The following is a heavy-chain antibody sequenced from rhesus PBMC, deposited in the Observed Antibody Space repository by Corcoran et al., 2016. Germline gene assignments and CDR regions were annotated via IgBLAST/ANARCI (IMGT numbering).Heavy chain of an antibody. Sequence: EVQLVESGGGLVQPGGSLRPSCAASGFTFSSYGMHWVRQAPGKGLEWVAVIYFDESNKYCADSVKDRFTISRYNSKNMLYLQMNNLKLEDTAVYYCARSVGATRWVRFDVWGPGVLVTISS. D-gene: IGHD6-37*01. V-gene: IGHV3-54*02. J-gene: IGHJ5-1*01. CDR2: IYFDESNK. CDR3: ARSVGATRWVRFDV. CDR1: GFTFSSYG.